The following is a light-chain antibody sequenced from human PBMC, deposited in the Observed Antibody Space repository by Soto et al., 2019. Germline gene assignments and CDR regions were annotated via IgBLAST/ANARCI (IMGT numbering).Light chain of an antibody. J-gene: IGLJ2*01. CDR1: SSNIGAGYD. Sequence: QSVLTQPPSVSGAPGQRVTIPCTGSSSNIGAGYDVHWYQQVPGTAPKLLIYGNNNRPSGVPDRFSGSKSGTSASLAITGLQAADEADYYCQSYDSSLRASVFGGGTKLTVL. CDR3: QSYDSSLRASV. CDR2: GNN. V-gene: IGLV1-40*01.